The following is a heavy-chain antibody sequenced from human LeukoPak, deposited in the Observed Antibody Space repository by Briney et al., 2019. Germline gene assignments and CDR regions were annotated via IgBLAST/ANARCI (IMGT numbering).Heavy chain of an antibody. D-gene: IGHD5-18*01. J-gene: IGHJ6*02. V-gene: IGHV1-58*02. CDR3: AAQRDVDTYYYGMDV. CDR1: GFTFTSSA. CDR2: IVVGSSNT. Sequence: SVKVSCKASGFTFTSSAMQWVRQARGQRLEWIGWIVVGSSNTNYAQKLQERVTITRDMSTSTAYMELSSLRSEDTAVYYCAAQRDVDTYYYGMDVWGQGTTVTVSS.